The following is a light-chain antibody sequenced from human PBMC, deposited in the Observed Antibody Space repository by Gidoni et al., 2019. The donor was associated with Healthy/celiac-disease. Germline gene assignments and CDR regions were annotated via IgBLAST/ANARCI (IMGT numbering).Light chain of an antibody. Sequence: DTQMTQSPSSLSASVGDRVTITCRASQSISSYLNWYQQKPGKAPKLLIYAASSLQSGVPSRFSGSGSGTDFTLTISSLQPEDFATYYCQQSYSTLRTFXPXTKVDIK. CDR2: AAS. J-gene: IGKJ3*01. CDR3: QQSYSTLRT. V-gene: IGKV1-39*01. CDR1: QSISSY.